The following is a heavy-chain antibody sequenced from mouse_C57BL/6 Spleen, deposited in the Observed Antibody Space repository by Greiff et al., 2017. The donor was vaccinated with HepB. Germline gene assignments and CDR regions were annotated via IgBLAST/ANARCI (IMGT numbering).Heavy chain of an antibody. D-gene: IGHD6-1*01. V-gene: IGHV1-26*01. Sequence: VQLQQSGPELVKPGASVKISCKASGYTFTDYYMNWVKQSHGKSLEWIGDINPNNGGTSYNQKFKGKATLTVDKSSSTAYMELRSLTSEDSAVYYCASTSGDEYFDVWGTGTTVTVSS. J-gene: IGHJ1*03. CDR1: GYTFTDYY. CDR3: ASTSGDEYFDV. CDR2: INPNNGGT.